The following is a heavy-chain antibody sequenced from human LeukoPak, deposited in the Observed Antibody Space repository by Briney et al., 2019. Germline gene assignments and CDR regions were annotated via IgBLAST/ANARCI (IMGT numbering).Heavy chain of an antibody. D-gene: IGHD4-23*01. Sequence: ASVTVSFTASGYTFTTYGINWVRQAPGQGVQWMGWVSAYNGHTNYVQNLQGRVTMTTDSSTSTAYMELRSLKSDDTAVYYCARDYDDNSRCFGYWGQGTLVTVSS. CDR1: GYTFTTYG. CDR2: VSAYNGHT. CDR3: ARDYDDNSRCFGY. J-gene: IGHJ4*02. V-gene: IGHV1-18*01.